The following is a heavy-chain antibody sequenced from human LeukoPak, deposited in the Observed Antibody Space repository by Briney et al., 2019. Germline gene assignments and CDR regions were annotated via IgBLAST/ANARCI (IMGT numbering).Heavy chain of an antibody. CDR2: IKQDGSEK. Sequence: GGSLRLSCAASGFTFSSYWMSWVRQAPGKGLEWVANIKQDGSEKYYVDSVKGRFTIPRDNAKNSLYLQMNSLRAEDTAVYYCARVGFDWLLSPFDYWGQGTLVTVSS. D-gene: IGHD3-9*01. J-gene: IGHJ4*02. CDR1: GFTFSSYW. CDR3: ARVGFDWLLSPFDY. V-gene: IGHV3-7*01.